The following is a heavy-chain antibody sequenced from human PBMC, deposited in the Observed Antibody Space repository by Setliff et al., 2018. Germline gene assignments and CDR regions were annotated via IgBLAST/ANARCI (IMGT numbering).Heavy chain of an antibody. J-gene: IGHJ3*02. V-gene: IGHV1-8*02. CDR1: GYTFTSYG. CDR3: ARLGPSRGAFDI. CDR2: MNPNSGNT. D-gene: IGHD3-10*01. Sequence: ASVKVSCKASGYTFTSYGISWVRQATGQGLEWMGWMNPNSGNTGYAQKFQGRVTMTRNTSISTAYMELSSLRAEDTAVYYCARLGPSRGAFDIWGQGTMVTVSS.